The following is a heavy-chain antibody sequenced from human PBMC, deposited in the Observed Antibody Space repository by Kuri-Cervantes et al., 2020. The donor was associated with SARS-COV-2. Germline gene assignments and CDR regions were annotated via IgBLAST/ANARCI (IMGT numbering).Heavy chain of an antibody. Sequence: SCTVSGGSISSGGYYWSWIRQPPGKGLEWIGYIYHSGSTYYNPSLKSRVTISVDRSKNQFSLKLSSVTAADTAVYYCASRSASLTELYYFDYWGQGTLVTVSS. J-gene: IGHJ4*02. V-gene: IGHV4-30-2*01. CDR2: IYHSGST. CDR3: ASRSASLTELYYFDY. D-gene: IGHD1-20*01. CDR1: GGSISSGGYY.